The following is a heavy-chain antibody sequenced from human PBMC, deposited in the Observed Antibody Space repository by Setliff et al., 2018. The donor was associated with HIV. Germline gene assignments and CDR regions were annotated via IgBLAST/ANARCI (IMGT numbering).Heavy chain of an antibody. CDR2: ILYDGSYK. J-gene: IGHJ4*02. CDR3: AKNLYSSIWSPLDY. Sequence: GGSLRLSCAASGFTFSSYAMHWVRQAPGKGLEWVSSILYDGSYKYYTDSVKGRFTISRDNSKNTLYLQMSTLRTEDTAVYYCAKNLYSSIWSPLDYWGQGTLVTVSS. V-gene: IGHV3-30*02. D-gene: IGHD6-13*01. CDR1: GFTFSSYA.